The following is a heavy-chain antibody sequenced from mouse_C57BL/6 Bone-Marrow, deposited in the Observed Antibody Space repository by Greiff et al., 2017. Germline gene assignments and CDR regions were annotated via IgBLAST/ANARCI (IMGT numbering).Heavy chain of an antibody. J-gene: IGHJ4*01. CDR1: GYTFTDHT. CDR3: AREGYYYAMDY. CDR2: IYPRDGST. V-gene: IGHV1-78*01. Sequence: QVQLQQSDAELVKPGASVKISCTASGYTFTDHTIHWMKQRPEQGLEWIGYIYPRDGSTKYNAKFKGKATLTADKSSSTAYMQLNSLTSEDSAVYFCAREGYYYAMDYGGQGTSVTVSS.